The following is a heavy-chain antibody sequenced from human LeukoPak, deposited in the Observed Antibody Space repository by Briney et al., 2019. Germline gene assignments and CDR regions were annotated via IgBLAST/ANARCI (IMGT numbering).Heavy chain of an antibody. J-gene: IGHJ4*02. V-gene: IGHV3-48*01. CDR2: ITISSNTI. Sequence: AXGKGLELVSYITISSNTIYYADSLKGRFTISRDNAKNSLYLQMNSLRAEDTAVYYCARGNLPGYTYGSVYWDQGTLVTVSS. CDR3: ARGNLPGYTYGSVY. D-gene: IGHD5-18*01.